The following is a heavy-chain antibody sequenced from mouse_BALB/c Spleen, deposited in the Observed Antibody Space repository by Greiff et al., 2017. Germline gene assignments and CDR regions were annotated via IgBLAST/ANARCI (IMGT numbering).Heavy chain of an antibody. CDR3: ARPQYYGKNYAMDY. D-gene: IGHD2-1*01. Sequence: VQLVESGPDLVAPSQSLSITCTVSGFSLTSYGVHWVRQPPGKGLEWLVVIWSDGSTTYNSALKSRLSISKDNSKSQVFLKMNSLQTDDTAMYYCARPQYYGKNYAMDYWGQGTSVTVSS. V-gene: IGHV2-6-2*01. CDR2: IWSDGST. J-gene: IGHJ4*01. CDR1: GFSLTSYG.